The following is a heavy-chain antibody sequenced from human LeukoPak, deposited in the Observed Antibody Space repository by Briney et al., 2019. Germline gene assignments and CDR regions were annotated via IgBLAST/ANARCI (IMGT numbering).Heavy chain of an antibody. Sequence: ASVKVSCKASGYIFTGYYIYWVRQAPGQGLEWMGWINPNSGGTNYAQKFQGRVTMTRDTSISTAYMELSRLRSDDTAVYYCARFPSAVIVSGSGVSWFDPWGQGTLVTVSS. J-gene: IGHJ5*02. CDR1: GYIFTGYY. D-gene: IGHD3-10*01. V-gene: IGHV1-2*02. CDR3: ARFPSAVIVSGSGVSWFDP. CDR2: INPNSGGT.